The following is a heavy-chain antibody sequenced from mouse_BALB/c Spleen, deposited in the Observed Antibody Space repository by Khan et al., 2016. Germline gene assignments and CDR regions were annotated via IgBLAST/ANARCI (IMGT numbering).Heavy chain of an antibody. Sequence: QVQLQQSGAELVQPGASVKLSCKASGYTFTSYDINWVRQRPEQGLEWIGWIFPGADFTRYNEKFKGKATLTTDKSSSTAYMQLSRLTSEDSAVYLDARETVVSPYYFDYWGPGTTLTVSS. CDR2: IFPGADFT. CDR3: ARETVVSPYYFDY. D-gene: IGHD1-1*01. J-gene: IGHJ2*01. V-gene: IGHV1S56*01. CDR1: GYTFTSYD.